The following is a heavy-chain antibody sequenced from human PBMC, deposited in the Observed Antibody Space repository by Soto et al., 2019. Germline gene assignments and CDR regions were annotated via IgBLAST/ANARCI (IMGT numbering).Heavy chain of an antibody. CDR2: IYSSGTT. Sequence: QVQLQESGPGLVKPSETLSLTCSVSDGSISGLYWSWARHPPGKGLEWIGWIYSSGTTNYNPPLKSRATISVDTSNNQFPLKLSSVTAADTVIYSCARLRNQYFMDAWGKGTTVTVSS. J-gene: IGHJ6*03. D-gene: IGHD2-2*01. V-gene: IGHV4-59*08. CDR1: DGSISGLY. CDR3: ARLRNQYFMDA.